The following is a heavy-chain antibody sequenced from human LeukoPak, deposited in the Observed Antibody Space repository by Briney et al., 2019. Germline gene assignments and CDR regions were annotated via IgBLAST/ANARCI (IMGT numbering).Heavy chain of an antibody. CDR3: TTEHYYDILPDLAC. J-gene: IGHJ4*02. Sequence: PGGSLTLSCAASGFTFSNAWMNWVRQAPGKGLEWVGRIKSKTDGGATDYAAPVKGRFTISRDDSNNTLYLQMNSLKTEDTAVYYCTTEHYYDILPDLACWGQGTLVTVSS. CDR2: IKSKTDGGAT. CDR1: GFTFSNAW. D-gene: IGHD3-22*01. V-gene: IGHV3-15*01.